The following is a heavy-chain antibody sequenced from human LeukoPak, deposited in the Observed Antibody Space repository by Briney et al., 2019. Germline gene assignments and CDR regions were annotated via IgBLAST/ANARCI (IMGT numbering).Heavy chain of an antibody. CDR3: ARAKPKNMVRGLIMRRESRYYFDY. CDR1: GFTFSDYY. J-gene: IGHJ4*02. D-gene: IGHD3-10*01. V-gene: IGHV3-11*01. CDR2: ISGSGRTI. Sequence: GGSLRLSCAASGFTFSDYYMSWIRQAPGKGLEWISYISGSGRTIHYADSVKGRLTISRDNAKNSLYLQMNSLRAEDTAVYYCARAKPKNMVRGLIMRRESRYYFDYWGQGTLVTVSS.